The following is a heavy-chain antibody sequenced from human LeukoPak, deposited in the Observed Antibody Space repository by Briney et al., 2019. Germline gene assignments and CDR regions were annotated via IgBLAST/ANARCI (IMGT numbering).Heavy chain of an antibody. J-gene: IGHJ4*02. CDR1: GFSFSGHW. D-gene: IGHD6-6*01. CDR3: ARGPNSNWSGLDF. CDR2: ISPTGSTT. Sequence: SLRLSCTASGFSFSGHWMHWARQLPGKGLVWVSRISPTGSTTSYADSVKGRFTVSRDNAKNTLYLQVNNLRAEDTAVYYCARGPNSNWSGLDFWGQGTLLTVSS. V-gene: IGHV3-74*01.